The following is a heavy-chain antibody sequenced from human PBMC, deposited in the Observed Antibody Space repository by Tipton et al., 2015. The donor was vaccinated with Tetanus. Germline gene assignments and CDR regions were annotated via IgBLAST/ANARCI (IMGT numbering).Heavy chain of an antibody. CDR1: GGYISDKW. D-gene: IGHD5-18*01. CDR3: ARDSEGGYSHVI. Sequence: GLVKPSETMSLTCAVSGGYISDKWWNWVRQPPGKGLEWIGEIHPSGITNYNPSLKSRVTISVDKSKNQFSLRLSSVTAADTALYYCARDSEGGYSHVIWGQGTLVTVSS. V-gene: IGHV4-4*02. J-gene: IGHJ1*01. CDR2: IHPSGIT.